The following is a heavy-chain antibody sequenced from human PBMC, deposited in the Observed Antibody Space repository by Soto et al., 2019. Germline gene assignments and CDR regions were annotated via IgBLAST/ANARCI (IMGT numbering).Heavy chain of an antibody. CDR2: LIHGGST. CDR1: GASLGGFH. V-gene: IGHV4-34*12. Sequence: SETLSLTCAIYGASLGGFHWTWLRQAPGKGLEWIGELIHGGSTNYNPSLKGRVSFSLDTSKTQFSLHLMSVTAADTAVYYCARSPLGYDYVRQTWREVGDSFDIWGRGTLVTVSS. CDR3: ARSPLGYDYVRQTWREVGDSFDI. D-gene: IGHD3-16*01. J-gene: IGHJ3*02.